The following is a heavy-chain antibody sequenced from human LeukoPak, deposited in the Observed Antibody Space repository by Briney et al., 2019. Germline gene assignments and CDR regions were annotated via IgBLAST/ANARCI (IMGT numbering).Heavy chain of an antibody. Sequence: PGGSLRLSCAASGFTFSSYGMHWVRQAPGKGLEWVAFIRYDGSNKYYADSVKGRVTISRDNSKNTLYLQMNSLRAEDTAVYYCAKDLGWDPGNWFDPWGQGTLVTVSS. CDR2: IRYDGSNK. V-gene: IGHV3-30*02. D-gene: IGHD6-19*01. CDR3: AKDLGWDPGNWFDP. J-gene: IGHJ5*02. CDR1: GFTFSSYG.